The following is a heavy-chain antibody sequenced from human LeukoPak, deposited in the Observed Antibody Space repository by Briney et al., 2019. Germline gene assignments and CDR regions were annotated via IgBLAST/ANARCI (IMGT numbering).Heavy chain of an antibody. CDR3: VRGDLRLPRSTPDC. D-gene: IGHD5/OR15-5a*01. V-gene: IGHV3-30-3*01. CDR1: GFTFSSYA. CDR2: ISYDGSNK. J-gene: IGHJ4*02. Sequence: PGGSLRLSCAASGFTFSSYAMHWVRQAPGKGLEWVAVISYDGSNKYYAASVKGRFTISRDNAMNTLYLQMNSLRGEDTAVYYCVRGDLRLPRSTPDCWGQGTLVTVSS.